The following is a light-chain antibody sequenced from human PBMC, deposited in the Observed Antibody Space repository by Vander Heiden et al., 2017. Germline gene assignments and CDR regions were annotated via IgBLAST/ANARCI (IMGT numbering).Light chain of an antibody. CDR2: EGS. Sequence: QSALTQPASVSVSPGQSITISCPRTSSHVGRYHLVSWYQQQPGKAPKLMIYEGSKRPSGVSNRFSGSKSGNTASLTISGLQAEDEADYYCCSYAGSSTYVFGTGTKVTVL. V-gene: IGLV2-23*01. CDR1: SSHVGRYHL. CDR3: CSYAGSSTYV. J-gene: IGLJ1*01.